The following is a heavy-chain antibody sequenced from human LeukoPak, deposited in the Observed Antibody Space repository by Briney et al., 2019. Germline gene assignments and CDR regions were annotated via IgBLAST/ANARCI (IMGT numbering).Heavy chain of an antibody. D-gene: IGHD5-12*01. CDR3: ARAYRGSVYDY. J-gene: IGHJ4*02. Sequence: QPGWSLRLSCEASGLTFRTYAMHWVRQAPGKGLEYVSAISSNGGSTYYANSVKGRFTISRDNSKNTLYLQMGSLRAEDMAVYYCARAYRGSVYDYWGQGTLVTVSS. V-gene: IGHV3-64*01. CDR2: ISSNGGST. CDR1: GLTFRTYA.